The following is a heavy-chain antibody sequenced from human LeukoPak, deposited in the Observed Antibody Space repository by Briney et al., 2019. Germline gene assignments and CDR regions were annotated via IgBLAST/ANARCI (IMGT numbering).Heavy chain of an antibody. Sequence: ASVNVSCKASGGTFSSYAISWVRQAPGQGLDWMGRIIPIFCTANYAQKFQGRVTITADKSTSTAYMELSSLRSEDTAVYYCATGAGAYDYGGKEIDYWGQGTLVTVSS. J-gene: IGHJ4*02. CDR1: GGTFSSYA. CDR3: ATGAGAYDYGGKEIDY. D-gene: IGHD4-23*01. CDR2: IIPIFCTA. V-gene: IGHV1-69*06.